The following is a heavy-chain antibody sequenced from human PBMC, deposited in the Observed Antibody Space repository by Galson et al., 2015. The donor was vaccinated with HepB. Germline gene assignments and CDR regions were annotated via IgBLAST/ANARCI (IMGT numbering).Heavy chain of an antibody. V-gene: IGHV3-23*01. CDR3: AKDYLPYYDRWGSYSDLYYFDY. Sequence: SLRLSCAASGFTFNYHAMNWVRQAPGKGLEWVASISGSGSSPYYADSVKGRFTISRNHSLDTVDLQMDSLRVDDTAVYYCAKDYLPYYDRWGSYSDLYYFDYWGQGTLVTVSS. D-gene: IGHD3-22*01. CDR2: ISGSGSSP. J-gene: IGHJ4*02. CDR1: GFTFNYHA.